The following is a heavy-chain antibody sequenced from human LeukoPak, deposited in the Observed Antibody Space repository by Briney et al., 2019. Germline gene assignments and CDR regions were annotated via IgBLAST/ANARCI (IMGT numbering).Heavy chain of an antibody. CDR3: ARGGNYGPKALGY. CDR2: INHSGST. D-gene: IGHD3-10*01. Sequence: SETLSLTCAVYGGSFSGYYWSWLRQPPGKGLEWIGEINHSGSTNYNPSLKSRVTISVDTSKNQFSLKLSSVTAADTAVYYCARGGNYGPKALGYWGQGTLVTVPS. J-gene: IGHJ4*02. V-gene: IGHV4-34*01. CDR1: GGSFSGYY.